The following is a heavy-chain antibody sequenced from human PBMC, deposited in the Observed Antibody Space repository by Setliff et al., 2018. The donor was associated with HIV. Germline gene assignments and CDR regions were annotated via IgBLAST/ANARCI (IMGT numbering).Heavy chain of an antibody. V-gene: IGHV3-23*01. CDR3: AKDGISGGAYPPYYFDY. CDR2: ISGSGDST. D-gene: IGHD2-15*01. Sequence: PGGSLRLSCAASGFTFSFHAMTWVRQAPGKGLEWVSGISGSGDSTYYAESVKGRFTTSRDNSKNTLYLQMNRLRVEDTAVYYCAKDGISGGAYPPYYFDYWGHGTLVTVSS. J-gene: IGHJ4*01. CDR1: GFTFSFHA.